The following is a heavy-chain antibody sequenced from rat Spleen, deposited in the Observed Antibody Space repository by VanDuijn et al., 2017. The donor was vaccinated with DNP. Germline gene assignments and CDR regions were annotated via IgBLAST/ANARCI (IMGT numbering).Heavy chain of an antibody. CDR2: ISYDGGRT. D-gene: IGHD1-4*01. V-gene: IGHV5-22*01. Sequence: DVQLVESGGGLVQPGRSLKLSCAASGFTFSDYYMAWVRQAPTKGLEGVAYISYDGGRTYNGDSVKGRFTISRDNAKNTLYLQMNSLRSEDTATYYCARHVLPLRVWDYWGQGVMVTVSS. J-gene: IGHJ2*01. CDR1: GFTFSDYY. CDR3: ARHVLPLRVWDY.